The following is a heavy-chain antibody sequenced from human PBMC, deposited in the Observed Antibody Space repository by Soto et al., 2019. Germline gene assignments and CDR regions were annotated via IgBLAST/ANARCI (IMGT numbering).Heavy chain of an antibody. CDR2: INSDGSST. D-gene: IGHD3-10*01. CDR1: GFTFSSYW. V-gene: IGHV3-74*01. Sequence: GGSLRLSCAASGFTFSSYWMHWVRQAPGKGLVWVSRINSDGSSTSYADSVKGRFTISRDNAKNTLYLQMNSLRAGDTAVYYCARVDIGSGSYYPEFDYWGQGTLVTVSS. CDR3: ARVDIGSGSYYPEFDY. J-gene: IGHJ4*02.